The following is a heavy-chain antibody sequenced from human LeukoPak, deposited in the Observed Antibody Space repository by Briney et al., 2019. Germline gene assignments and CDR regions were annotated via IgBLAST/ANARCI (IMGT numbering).Heavy chain of an antibody. CDR2: INPNSGGT. CDR1: GYTFTGYY. Sequence: ASVKVSCKASGYTFTGYYMHWVRQAPGQGLEWMGWINPNSGGTNYAQKFQGRVTMTRDTSISTAYMELSRLRSDDTAMYYCARDRSVVVPAATVDYWGQGTLVTVSS. D-gene: IGHD2-2*01. CDR3: ARDRSVVVPAATVDY. V-gene: IGHV1-2*02. J-gene: IGHJ4*02.